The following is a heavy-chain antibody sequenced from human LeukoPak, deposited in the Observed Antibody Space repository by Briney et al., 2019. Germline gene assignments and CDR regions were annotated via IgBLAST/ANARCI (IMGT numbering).Heavy chain of an antibody. Sequence: PSETLSLTCTVSGGSISSSSYYWGWLRQPPGKGLEWIGSNYYSGSTYYNPSLKSRVTIAVDTSKNQFSLKLNSVTAADTAVYYCAGKLGYCSGGSCYPAHWGQGTLVTVSS. V-gene: IGHV4-39*01. J-gene: IGHJ1*01. D-gene: IGHD2-15*01. CDR1: GGSISSSSYY. CDR3: AGKLGYCSGGSCYPAH. CDR2: NYYSGST.